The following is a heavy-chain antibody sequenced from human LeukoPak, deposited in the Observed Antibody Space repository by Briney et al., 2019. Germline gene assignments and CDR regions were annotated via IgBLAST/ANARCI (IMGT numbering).Heavy chain of an antibody. CDR2: IYYSGTT. CDR1: GGSISGGSYF. J-gene: IGHJ4*02. CDR3: VRLKEGIDY. D-gene: IGHD3-10*01. V-gene: IGHV4-39*01. Sequence: SSETLSLTCAVSGGSISGGSYFWGWIRQPPGKGLEWIGCIYYSGTTYYNPSLKSRVTISVDTSKNQFSLKLSSVTAADTAVYYCVRLKEGIDYWGQGTLVTVSS.